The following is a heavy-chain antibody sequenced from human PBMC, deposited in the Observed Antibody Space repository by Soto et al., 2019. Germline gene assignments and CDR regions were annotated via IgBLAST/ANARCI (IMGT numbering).Heavy chain of an antibody. J-gene: IGHJ6*02. D-gene: IGHD3-3*01. CDR3: AKSNNYDFWSGYYYYYYYGMDA. Sequence: GGSLRLSCAASGFTFSSYGMHWVRQAPGKGLEWVAVISYDGSNKYYADSVKGRFTISRDNPKNTLYLQMNSLRAEDTAVYYCAKSNNYDFWSGYYYYYYYGMDAWGQGTTVTV. CDR2: ISYDGSNK. V-gene: IGHV3-30*18. CDR1: GFTFSSYG.